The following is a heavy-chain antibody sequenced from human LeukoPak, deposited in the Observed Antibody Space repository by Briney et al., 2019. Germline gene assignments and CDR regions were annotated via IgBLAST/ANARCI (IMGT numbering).Heavy chain of an antibody. V-gene: IGHV4-59*08. J-gene: IGHJ4*02. Sequence: PSETLSLTCTVSGDSISSYYWSWIRQPPGKGQEWIGYIYYSGTTNYNPSLKSRVTISVDTSKNQFSLKLNSVTASDTAVYYCAKSGYYFDFWGQGTLVTVSS. D-gene: IGHD5-12*01. CDR1: GDSISSYY. CDR2: IYYSGTT. CDR3: AKSGYYFDF.